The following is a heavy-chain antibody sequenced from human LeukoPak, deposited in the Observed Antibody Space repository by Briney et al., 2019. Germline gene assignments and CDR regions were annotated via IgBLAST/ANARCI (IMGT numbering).Heavy chain of an antibody. Sequence: SETLSLTCAVCGGSFSGYYWSWIRQPPGKGLEWIGEINHSGSTNYNPSLKSRVTISVDTSKNQFSLKLSSVTAADTAVYYCARGPNYYGSGSYYRSWFDPWGQGTLVTVSS. V-gene: IGHV4-34*01. CDR2: INHSGST. J-gene: IGHJ5*02. CDR1: GGSFSGYY. CDR3: ARGPNYYGSGSYYRSWFDP. D-gene: IGHD3-10*01.